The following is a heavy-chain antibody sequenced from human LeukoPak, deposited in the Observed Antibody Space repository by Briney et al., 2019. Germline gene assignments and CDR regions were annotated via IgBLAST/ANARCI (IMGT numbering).Heavy chain of an antibody. D-gene: IGHD3-10*01. V-gene: IGHV3-30-3*01. CDR2: TSSDLNAK. CDR3: AREGYYGSGSPPSLYFDY. CDR1: GFTFRNYV. Sequence: GGSLGLSCAASGFTFRNYVIHWVRQAPGKGLEWVAVTSSDLNAKLYADSVKGRFTISRDNSRSTLYLQMNSLRPEDTAIYYCAREGYYGSGSPPSLYFDYWGQGTLVTVSS. J-gene: IGHJ4*02.